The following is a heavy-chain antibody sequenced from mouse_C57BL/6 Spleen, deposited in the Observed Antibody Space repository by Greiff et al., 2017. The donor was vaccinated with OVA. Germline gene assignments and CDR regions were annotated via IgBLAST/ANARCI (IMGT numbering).Heavy chain of an antibody. CDR1: GFTFSSYG. CDR2: ISSGGSYT. J-gene: IGHJ1*03. D-gene: IGHD1-1*01. V-gene: IGHV5-6*02. CDR3: AREGLTTVVATDWYFDV. Sequence: DVMLVESGGDLVKPGGSLKLSCAASGFTFSSYGMSWVRQTPDKRLEWVATISSGGSYTYYPDSVKGRFTISRDNAKNTLYLQMSSLKSEDTAMYYCAREGLTTVVATDWYFDVWGTGTTVTVSS.